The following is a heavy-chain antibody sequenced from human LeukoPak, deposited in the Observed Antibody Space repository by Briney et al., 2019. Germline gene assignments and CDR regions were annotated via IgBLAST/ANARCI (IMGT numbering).Heavy chain of an antibody. CDR3: ARAASGWYVV. CDR1: GGSISSGDYY. Sequence: SETLSLTCTVSGGSISSGDYYWSWIRQPPGKGLEWIGYIYYSGSTYYNPSLKSRLTISGDTSKNQFSLRLSSVTAADTAVYYCARAASGWYVVWGQGTLVTVSS. D-gene: IGHD6-19*01. CDR2: IYYSGST. V-gene: IGHV4-30-4*01. J-gene: IGHJ4*02.